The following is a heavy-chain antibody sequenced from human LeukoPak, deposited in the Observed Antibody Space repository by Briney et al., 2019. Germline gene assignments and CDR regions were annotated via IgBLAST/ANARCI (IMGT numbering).Heavy chain of an antibody. J-gene: IGHJ5*02. CDR2: TYYRSKWYN. CDR3: ARGTADEDYVWFDP. D-gene: IGHD4-17*01. Sequence: SQTLSLTCAISGDSVSSNSAAWNWIRQSPSRGLEWLGRTYYRSKWYNDYAVSVKSRITINPDTPKNQFSLQLNSVTPEDTAVYYCARGTADEDYVWFDPWGQGTLVTVSS. V-gene: IGHV6-1*01. CDR1: GDSVSSNSAA.